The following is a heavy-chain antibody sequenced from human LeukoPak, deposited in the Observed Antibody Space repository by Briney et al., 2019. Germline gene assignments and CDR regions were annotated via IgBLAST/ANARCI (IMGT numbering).Heavy chain of an antibody. V-gene: IGHV5-51*01. CDR3: AGQGGSDRWYFDY. CDR1: GYSFTSYW. D-gene: IGHD1-26*01. J-gene: IGHJ4*02. Sequence: GESLKISCKGSGYSFTSYWIGWVRQVPGKGLEWMGIIYPGYSDTRYSPSFQGQVTISADKSISTAYPQCSSPKASATAMYYWAGQGGSDRWYFDYWGQGTLVTVSS. CDR2: IYPGYSDT.